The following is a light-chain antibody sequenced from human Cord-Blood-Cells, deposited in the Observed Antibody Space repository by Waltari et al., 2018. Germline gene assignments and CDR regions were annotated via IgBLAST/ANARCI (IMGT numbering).Light chain of an antibody. CDR1: SSDVGSYTL. CDR2: EVS. CDR3: CSYAGSSTFKV. V-gene: IGLV2-23*02. Sequence: QSALTQPASVSGSPGQSITISGTGTSSDVGSYTLVSWYQQHPGKAPKLMIYEVSKRPSGVSNRFSGSKSGNTASLTISGLQAEDEADYYCCSYAGSSTFKVFGGGTKLTVL. J-gene: IGLJ2*01.